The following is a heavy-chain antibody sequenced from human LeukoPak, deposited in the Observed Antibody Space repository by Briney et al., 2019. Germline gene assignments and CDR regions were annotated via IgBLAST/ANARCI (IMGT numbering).Heavy chain of an antibody. CDR2: INHSGST. CDR3: ARSRSGKILGYDF. V-gene: IGHV4-34*01. J-gene: IGHJ4*02. D-gene: IGHD1-26*01. CDR1: GGSFSGYY. Sequence: SETLSLTCAVYGGSFSGYYWSWIRQPPGKGLEWIGEINHSGSTNYNPSLKSRVTISVDTSKNQFSLKLSSVTAADTAVYYCARSRSGKILGYDFWGQGTLVTVSS.